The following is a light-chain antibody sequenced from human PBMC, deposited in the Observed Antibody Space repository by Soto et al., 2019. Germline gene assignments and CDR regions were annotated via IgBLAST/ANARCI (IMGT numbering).Light chain of an antibody. V-gene: IGKV3-20*01. CDR1: QSIGNNY. Sequence: TQSPSTLSASVGDRVTITCRASQSIGNNYLAWYQQKPGQAPMLLIYGASTRATGIPDRFSGSGSGTDFTLIISRLEPEDFAVYYCQQYVSSPLTFGGGTKVDIK. CDR2: GAS. CDR3: QQYVSSPLT. J-gene: IGKJ4*01.